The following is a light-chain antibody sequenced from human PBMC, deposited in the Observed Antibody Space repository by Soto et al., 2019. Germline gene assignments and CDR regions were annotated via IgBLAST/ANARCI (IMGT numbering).Light chain of an antibody. CDR1: QSVSSSSY. V-gene: IGKV3-20*01. CDR3: RQYGSSPSYT. J-gene: IGKJ2*01. CDR2: GAS. Sequence: EIVLTQSPGTLSLSPGERATLSCRASQSVSSSSYLAWYQQKPGHATRHLIYGASSKATGIPDRFSGSGSATAFTLTISRLEPEDFAVYYCRQYGSSPSYTFGEGTKLEIK.